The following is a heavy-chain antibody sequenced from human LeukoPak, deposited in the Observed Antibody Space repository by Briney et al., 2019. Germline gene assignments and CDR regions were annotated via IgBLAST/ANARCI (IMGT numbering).Heavy chain of an antibody. CDR3: ARGPVLDF. CDR1: GGSISSGNW. D-gene: IGHD3-3*01. Sequence: PSETLSLTCAVSGGSISSGNWWNWVRQSPGKGLGWIGDIYHSGSTNYNPSLKSRVTISVDKSKNQFSLRLSSLTAADTAVYYCARGPVLDFWGQGTLVTVSS. CDR2: IYHSGST. J-gene: IGHJ4*02. V-gene: IGHV4-4*02.